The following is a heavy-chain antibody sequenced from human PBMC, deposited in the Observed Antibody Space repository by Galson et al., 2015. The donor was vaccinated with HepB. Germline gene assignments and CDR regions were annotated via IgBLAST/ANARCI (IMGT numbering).Heavy chain of an antibody. CDR2: INHSGST. V-gene: IGHV4-34*01. Sequence: ETLSLTCAVYGGSFSGYYWSWIRQPPGKGLEWIGEINHSGSTNYNPSLKSRVTISVDTSKNQFSLKLSSVTAADTAVYYCARAGFGERNYFDYWGQGTLVTVSS. CDR3: ARAGFGERNYFDY. D-gene: IGHD3-10*01. CDR1: GGSFSGYY. J-gene: IGHJ4*02.